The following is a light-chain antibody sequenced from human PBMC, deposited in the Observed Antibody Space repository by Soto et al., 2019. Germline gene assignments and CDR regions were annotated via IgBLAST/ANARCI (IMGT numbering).Light chain of an antibody. CDR2: DVS. CDR3: SSYTSSNTHV. CDR1: SSDVGAYNF. J-gene: IGLJ1*01. Sequence: QSALTQPASVSGSPGQSITISCTGTSSDVGAYNFVSWYQQHPGKVPKLMIYDVSIRPSGVSNRFSGSKSGNTASLTISRLQPEDEADYYCSSYTSSNTHVFGTGTKVTVL. V-gene: IGLV2-14*01.